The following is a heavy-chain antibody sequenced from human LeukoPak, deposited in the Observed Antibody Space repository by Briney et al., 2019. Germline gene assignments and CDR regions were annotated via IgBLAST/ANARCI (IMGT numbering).Heavy chain of an antibody. CDR1: GFTFRSYA. D-gene: IGHD4-17*01. J-gene: IGHJ4*02. V-gene: IGHV3-30*04. CDR3: ASVFPPHTVTIRYFDY. CDR2: ISYDGSNK. Sequence: GRSLRLSCAASGFTFRSYAMHWVRQAPGKGLEWVAVISYDGSNKYYADSVKGRFTISRDNSKNTLYLQMNSLRAEDTAVYYCASVFPPHTVTIRYFDYWGQGTLVTVSS.